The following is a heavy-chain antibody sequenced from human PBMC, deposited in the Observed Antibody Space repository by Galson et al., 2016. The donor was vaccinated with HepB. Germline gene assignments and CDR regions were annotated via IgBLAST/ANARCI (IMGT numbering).Heavy chain of an antibody. J-gene: IGHJ4*02. Sequence: SLRLSCAASGFTFSDYYMSWIRQAPGKGLEWVSDISGGGTNTNYADSVKGRFTVSRDNSKNMLYMEMNSLRAEDTAIYYCAKERLAISAIGYFDYWGQGTLVAVSS. D-gene: IGHD3-3*01. CDR2: ISGGGTNT. CDR1: GFTFSDYY. CDR3: AKERLAISAIGYFDY. V-gene: IGHV3-11*05.